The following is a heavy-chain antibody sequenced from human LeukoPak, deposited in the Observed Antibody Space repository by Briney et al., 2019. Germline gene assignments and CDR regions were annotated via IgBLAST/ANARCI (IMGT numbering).Heavy chain of an antibody. V-gene: IGHV1-46*01. D-gene: IGHD3-22*01. CDR3: ARDHTPSGYYGD. CDR1: GYTFTSYY. CDR2: INPSGGST. Sequence: ASVKVSCKASGYTFTSYYMHWVRQAPGQGLEWMGIINPSGGSTSYAQKFQGRVTMTRDMSTSTVYMELSSLRPEDTAVYYCARDHTPSGYYGDWGQGTLVTVSS. J-gene: IGHJ4*02.